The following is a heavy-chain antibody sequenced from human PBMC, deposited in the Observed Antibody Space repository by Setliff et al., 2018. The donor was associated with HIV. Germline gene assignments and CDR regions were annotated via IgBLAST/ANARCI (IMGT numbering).Heavy chain of an antibody. D-gene: IGHD5-12*01. CDR3: ARAHFLVAMTRNWFDP. CDR2: IDPKSGVA. J-gene: IGHJ5*02. V-gene: IGHV1-2*06. Sequence: ASVKVSCKASGYTFTDFYIHWMRQAPGQGLEWLGRIDPKSGVANYLKKFQGRVIMTRDTSTNTAYMELIRPRFDDTAVYFCARAHFLVAMTRNWFDPWGRGTLVTVSS. CDR1: GYTFTDFY.